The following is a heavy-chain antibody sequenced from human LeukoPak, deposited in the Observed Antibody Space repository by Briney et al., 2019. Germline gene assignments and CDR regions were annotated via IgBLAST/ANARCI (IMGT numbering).Heavy chain of an antibody. D-gene: IGHD2-2*01. CDR3: TREDIIVVPDAKPRYLDY. V-gene: IGHV3-49*03. CDR2: IRSKPCGGTT. Sequence: GGSLRLSCTASGFTFGDYAMSWFRQAPGKGLEWVGFIRSKPCGGTTEYAASVKGRFTISRDDSKSIAYLQMNSLKTEDTAVYYCTREDIIVVPDAKPRYLDYWGQGTLVTVSS. CDR1: GFTFGDYA. J-gene: IGHJ4*02.